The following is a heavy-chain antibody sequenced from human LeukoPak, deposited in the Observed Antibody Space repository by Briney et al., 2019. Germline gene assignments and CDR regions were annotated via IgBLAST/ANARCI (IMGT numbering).Heavy chain of an antibody. Sequence: ASVKLSCKASGYTFNTYGISWVRQAPGQGLEWMGWISTYNGDVNYVQNLQGRVTMTTDTSASTAYMELMSLRPDDTAVYYCLRDAQRPRLTPDYWGQGTLVTVSS. J-gene: IGHJ4*02. CDR2: ISTYNGDV. CDR1: GYTFNTYG. V-gene: IGHV1-18*01. CDR3: LRDAQRPRLTPDY. D-gene: IGHD6-25*01.